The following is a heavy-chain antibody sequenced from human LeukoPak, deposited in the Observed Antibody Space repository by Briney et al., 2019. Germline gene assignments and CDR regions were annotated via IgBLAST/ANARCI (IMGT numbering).Heavy chain of an antibody. CDR3: AREGEGVRGYYYFDS. D-gene: IGHD3-10*01. CDR1: GFTFSSYW. Sequence: PGGSLRLSCAASGFTFSSYWVSWVRQAPGKGLEWVANIKQDGSEKYYVDSVKGRFTISRDNTKNTLYLQMNSLRAEDTAVYYCAREGEGVRGYYYFDSWGQGTLVTVSS. CDR2: IKQDGSEK. J-gene: IGHJ4*02. V-gene: IGHV3-7*03.